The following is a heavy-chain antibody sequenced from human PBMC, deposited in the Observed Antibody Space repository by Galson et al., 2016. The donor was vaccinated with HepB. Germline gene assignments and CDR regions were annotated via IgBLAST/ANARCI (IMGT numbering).Heavy chain of an antibody. V-gene: IGHV3-23*01. Sequence: SLRLSCAASGFTFSSYSMNWVRQAPGKGLEWVAAISGSSDYTWYADSVDSVKARFTISRDNSKNTLYLQMNNLRAEDTAIYYCAKTHYGSGNSYYMGVWGKGTTVTVAS. CDR3: AKTHYGSGNSYYMGV. D-gene: IGHD3-10*01. CDR1: GFTFSSYS. J-gene: IGHJ6*03. CDR2: ISGSSDYT.